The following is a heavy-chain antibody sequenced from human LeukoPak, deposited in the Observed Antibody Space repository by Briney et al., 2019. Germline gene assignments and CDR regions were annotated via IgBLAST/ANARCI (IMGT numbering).Heavy chain of an antibody. Sequence: PGGALRLSCAASVFSLSDYYMSWVRQAPGEGLEWVAYIDSYGTTIYYDDSVKGRFTNSRDSTKNSLYLQMNSLRVEGTAVYYCARPVAFDIWGQGTMVTVSS. J-gene: IGHJ3*02. V-gene: IGHV3-11*01. CDR3: ARPVAFDI. CDR2: IDSYGTTI. CDR1: VFSLSDYY.